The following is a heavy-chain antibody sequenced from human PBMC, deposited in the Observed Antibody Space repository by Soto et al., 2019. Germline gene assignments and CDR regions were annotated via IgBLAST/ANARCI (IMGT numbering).Heavy chain of an antibody. CDR1: GFTFSSYD. D-gene: IGHD3-10*01. V-gene: IGHV3-13*01. Sequence: EVQLVESGGGLVQPGGSLRLSCAASGFTFSSYDMHWVRQATGKGLEWVSAIGTAGDTYYPGSVKGRFTISRENAKNSLYLQMNSLRAGDTAVYYCARXXARGSGSYLPYYYYGMDVWGQGTTVTVSS. J-gene: IGHJ6*02. CDR2: IGTAGDT. CDR3: ARXXARGSGSYLPYYYYGMDV.